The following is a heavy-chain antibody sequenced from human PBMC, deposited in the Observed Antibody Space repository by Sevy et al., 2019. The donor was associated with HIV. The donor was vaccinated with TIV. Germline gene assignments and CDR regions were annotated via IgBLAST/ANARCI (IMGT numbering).Heavy chain of an antibody. D-gene: IGHD3-16*01. Sequence: GGSLRLSCAVSGFNVYSDDMTWVRQAPGKGLEWVSVIYSDGTTYYAGSVRGRFTVSRDSFKHTVSLQMNSLRVEDTAVYYCARGGRGFYYYGLDVWGQGTTVTVSS. V-gene: IGHV3-53*01. CDR1: GFNVYSDD. CDR3: ARGGRGFYYYGLDV. J-gene: IGHJ6*02. CDR2: IYSDGTT.